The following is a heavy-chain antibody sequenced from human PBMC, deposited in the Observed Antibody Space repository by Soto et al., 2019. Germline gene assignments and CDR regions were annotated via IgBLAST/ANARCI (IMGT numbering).Heavy chain of an antibody. CDR3: AKFRGGSYSPRFDY. CDR1: GFTFSSYA. V-gene: IGHV3-23*01. Sequence: EVQLLESGGGLVQPGGSLRLSCAASGFTFSSYAMSWVRQAPGKGLEWVSAISGSGGSTYYADYVKVRFTISRDNPKNTLYLQMNSLRAADTAVYYCAKFRGGSYSPRFDYWGQGTLVTVSS. D-gene: IGHD3-10*01. J-gene: IGHJ4*02. CDR2: ISGSGGST.